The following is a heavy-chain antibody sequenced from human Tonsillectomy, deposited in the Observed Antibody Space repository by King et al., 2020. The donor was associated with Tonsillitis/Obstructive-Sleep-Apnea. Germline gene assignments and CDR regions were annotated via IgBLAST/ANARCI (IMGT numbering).Heavy chain of an antibody. CDR2: IWYNGKNE. CDR3: ARDFRGGSRYSHGGLYYYHYGMDV. Sequence: VQLVESGRGVVQPGRSLRLSCAASGFTFSSYGMHWVRQAPGKGLEWVAVIWYNGKNEFYPDSVKGRFTISRDNSKNTLYLQMNSLRAEDTAVYYCARDFRGGSRYSHGGLYYYHYGMDVWGRGTTVTVSS. D-gene: IGHD2-15*01. CDR1: GFTFSSYG. V-gene: IGHV3-33*01. J-gene: IGHJ6*02.